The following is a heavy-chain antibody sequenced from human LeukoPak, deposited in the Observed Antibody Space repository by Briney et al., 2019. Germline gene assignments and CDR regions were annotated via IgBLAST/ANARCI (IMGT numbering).Heavy chain of an antibody. CDR2: INWNGGST. D-gene: IGHD3-9*01. J-gene: IGHJ4*02. CDR1: GFTFDDYG. V-gene: IGHV3-20*04. Sequence: PGGSLRLSCAASGFTFDDYGMSWVRQAPGKGLEWVSGINWNGGSTGYADSVKGRFTISRDNAKNTLYLQMNSLRAEDTAVYYCAKMLAPDYDILTGYYTPFDYWGQGILVTVSS. CDR3: AKMLAPDYDILTGYYTPFDY.